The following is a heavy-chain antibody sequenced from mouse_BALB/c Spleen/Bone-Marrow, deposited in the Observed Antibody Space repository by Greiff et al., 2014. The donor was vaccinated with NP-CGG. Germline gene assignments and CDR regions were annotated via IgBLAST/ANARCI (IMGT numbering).Heavy chain of an antibody. CDR3: TRSNYGHWYFDV. V-gene: IGHV1S81*02. Sequence: VQLQQSGAELVKPGASVKLSCKASGYTFTSYYMYWVRQRPGQGLEWIGEINPIDGGTNFSEQFKSRATLTVDKSSSTAFMQLSTLTSEDSAVYYCTRSNYGHWYFDVWGAGTTVTVSS. D-gene: IGHD1-1*01. J-gene: IGHJ1*01. CDR2: INPIDGGT. CDR1: GYTFTSYY.